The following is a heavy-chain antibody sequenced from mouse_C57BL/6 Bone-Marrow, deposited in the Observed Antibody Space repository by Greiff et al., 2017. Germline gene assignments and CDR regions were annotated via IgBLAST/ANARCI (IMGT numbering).Heavy chain of an antibody. Sequence: QVQLQQSGPELVKPGASVKISCKASGYTFTDYYINWVKQRPGQGLEWIGWIFPGSGSTYYNEKFKGKATLTVDKSSSTAYMLLSSLTSEDSAVYFCAPPLYYGSSGGFAYWGQGTLVTVSA. J-gene: IGHJ3*01. D-gene: IGHD1-1*01. V-gene: IGHV1-75*01. CDR1: GYTFTDYY. CDR3: APPLYYGSSGGFAY. CDR2: IFPGSGST.